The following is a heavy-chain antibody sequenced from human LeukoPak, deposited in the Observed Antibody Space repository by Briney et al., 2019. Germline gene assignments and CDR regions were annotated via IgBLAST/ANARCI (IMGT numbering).Heavy chain of an antibody. CDR3: TRVGLGTYDFDY. CDR1: GFTFRDHY. CDR2: TRNKANSYTT. Sequence: GGSLRLSCAPSGFTFRDHYMDWFRQAPGKGRGWFGRTRNKANSYTTEYAASVKGRFTISRDDSKNSLYLQMNSLKTEDTAVYYCTRVGLGTYDFDYWGQGTLVTVSS. V-gene: IGHV3-72*01. J-gene: IGHJ4*02. D-gene: IGHD7-27*01.